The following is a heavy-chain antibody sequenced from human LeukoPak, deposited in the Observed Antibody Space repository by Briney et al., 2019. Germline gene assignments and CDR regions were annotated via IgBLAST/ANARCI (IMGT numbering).Heavy chain of an antibody. CDR2: ISGYNGNT. CDR1: GYTFTNYG. D-gene: IGHD7-27*01. V-gene: IGHV1-18*01. J-gene: IGHJ4*02. Sequence: ASVKVSCKASGYTFTNYGISWVRQAPGQGLEWMGWISGYNGNTNYAQRLQGRVTMTTDTSTTTAYMELRSLRSDDTAVYYCAKSKLGMARFDYWGQGTLVTVSS. CDR3: AKSKLGMARFDY.